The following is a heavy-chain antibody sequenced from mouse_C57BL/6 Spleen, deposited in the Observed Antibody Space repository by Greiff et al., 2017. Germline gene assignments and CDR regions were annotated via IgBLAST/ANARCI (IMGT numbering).Heavy chain of an antibody. Sequence: LQESGAELVRPGASVTLSCKASGYTFTDYEMHWVKQTPVHGLEWIGAIDPETGGTASNQKFKGKAILTADKSSSTAYMELRSLTSEDSAVYYCTITTVVDWYFDVWGTGTTVTVSS. J-gene: IGHJ1*03. CDR3: TITTVVDWYFDV. D-gene: IGHD1-1*01. CDR2: IDPETGGT. CDR1: GYTFTDYE. V-gene: IGHV1-15*01.